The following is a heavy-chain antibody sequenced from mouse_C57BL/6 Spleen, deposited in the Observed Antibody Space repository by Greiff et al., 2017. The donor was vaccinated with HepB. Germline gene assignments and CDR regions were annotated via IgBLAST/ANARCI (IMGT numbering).Heavy chain of an antibody. V-gene: IGHV1-42*01. CDR2: INPSTGGT. Sequence: EVKLQESGPELVKPGASVKISCKASGYSFTGYYMNWVKQSPEKSLEWIGEINPSTGGTTYNQKFKAKATLTVDKSSSTAYMQLKSLTSEDSAVYYCARRFPIYYDYDGYFDYWGQGTTLTVSS. CDR1: GYSFTGYY. CDR3: ARRFPIYYDYDGYFDY. J-gene: IGHJ2*01. D-gene: IGHD2-4*01.